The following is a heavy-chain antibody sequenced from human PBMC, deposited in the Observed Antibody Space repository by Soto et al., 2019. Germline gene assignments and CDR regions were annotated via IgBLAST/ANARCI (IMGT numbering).Heavy chain of an antibody. CDR1: GGTFSKFT. D-gene: IGHD2-8*01. Sequence: ASVKVSCKASGGTFSKFTINWVRQAPGQGLEWMGGIIPDFGTPNYAQKFQGRVTITADESTSTAYMDLSSLRSEDTAVYYCARSFCTNDICYSSRDNYYYYYYMDVWGQGTTVTVSS. J-gene: IGHJ6*02. V-gene: IGHV1-69*13. CDR3: ARSFCTNDICYSSRDNYYYYYYMDV. CDR2: IIPDFGTP.